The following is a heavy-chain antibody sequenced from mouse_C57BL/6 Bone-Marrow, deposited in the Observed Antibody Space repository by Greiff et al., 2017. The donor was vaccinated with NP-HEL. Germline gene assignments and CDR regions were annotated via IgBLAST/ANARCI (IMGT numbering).Heavy chain of an antibody. Sequence: QVQLQQSGAELARPGASVKLSCKASGYTFTSYGISWVKQRTGQGLEWIGEIYPRSGNTYYNEKFKGEATLTADKSSSTAYMELRSLSSEDSAVYFCARRITTVVAPFDYWGQGTTLTVSS. CDR2: IYPRSGNT. D-gene: IGHD1-1*01. V-gene: IGHV1-81*01. CDR1: GYTFTSYG. CDR3: ARRITTVVAPFDY. J-gene: IGHJ2*01.